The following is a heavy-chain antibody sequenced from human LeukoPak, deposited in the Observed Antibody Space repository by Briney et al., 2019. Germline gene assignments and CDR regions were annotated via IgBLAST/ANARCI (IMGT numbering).Heavy chain of an antibody. CDR2: ISYDGSNK. CDR1: GFTFSSYA. CDR3: ARDVSSGQVN. J-gene: IGHJ4*02. D-gene: IGHD6-19*01. V-gene: IGHV3-30*04. Sequence: PGRSLRLSCAASGFTFSSYAMHWVRQAPGKGLEWVAVISYDGSNKYYADSVEGRFTISRDNSKNTLYLQMNSLRAEDTAVYYCARDVSSGQVNWGQGTLVTVSS.